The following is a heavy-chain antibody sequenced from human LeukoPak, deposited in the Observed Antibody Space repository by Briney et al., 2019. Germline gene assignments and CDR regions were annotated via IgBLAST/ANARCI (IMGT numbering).Heavy chain of an antibody. J-gene: IGHJ6*03. CDR2: ISSSGSTI. V-gene: IGHV3-11*01. CDR3: AKLGAVYCYYYMDL. D-gene: IGHD1-26*01. CDR1: GFTFSDYY. Sequence: GGSLRLSCAASGFTFSDYYMSWIRQAPGKGLEWVSYISSSGSTIYYADSVKGRFTISRDNAKNSLYLQMNSLRAEDTAVYYCAKLGAVYCYYYMDLWAKGPTVTVSS.